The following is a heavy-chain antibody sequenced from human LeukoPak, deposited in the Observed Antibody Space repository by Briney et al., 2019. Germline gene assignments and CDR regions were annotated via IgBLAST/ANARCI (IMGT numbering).Heavy chain of an antibody. V-gene: IGHV4-59*08. CDR2: VYYSGST. D-gene: IGHD1-7*01. CDR3: ARRRLGNYDLDC. CDR1: GGSISGYY. J-gene: IGHJ4*02. Sequence: SETLSLTCTVSGGSISGYYWNCIRQPPGPGLKWIGYVYYSGSTNYNPSLESRVTMSVDTSKNQFSLKLSSVTAADTAVYYCARRRLGNYDLDCWGQGTLVTVSS.